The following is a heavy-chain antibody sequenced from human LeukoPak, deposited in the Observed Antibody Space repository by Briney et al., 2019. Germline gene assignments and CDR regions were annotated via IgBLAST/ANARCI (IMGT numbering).Heavy chain of an antibody. CDR1: GGSFSGYY. V-gene: IGHV4-59*08. J-gene: IGHJ6*01. Sequence: ASETLSLTCAVSGGSFSGYYWSWIWQPPRKGLEWIGYIYYSGSTNYNPSLKSRVTLSVDTSKNQFSLKLSSVTAADAAVYYCARHVASFYYGRSGYYGPFGYCYGMDVWGQGTTVSVS. CDR2: IYYSGST. D-gene: IGHD3-22*01. CDR3: ARHVASFYYGRSGYYGPFGYCYGMDV.